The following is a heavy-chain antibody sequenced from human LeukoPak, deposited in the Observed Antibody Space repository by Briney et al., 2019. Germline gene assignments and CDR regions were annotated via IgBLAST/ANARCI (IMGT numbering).Heavy chain of an antibody. Sequence: GGSLRPSCAASGCTFSDYYRSWIRQAPGKGLEWVAYISSSGSSIYYADSVRGRFTISRDNAKNSLYLQMNSLRAEDTAVYYCARGGPNYYDSSGYFDYWGQGTLVTASS. V-gene: IGHV3-11*01. J-gene: IGHJ4*02. CDR1: GCTFSDYY. CDR3: ARGGPNYYDSSGYFDY. D-gene: IGHD3-22*01. CDR2: ISSSGSSI.